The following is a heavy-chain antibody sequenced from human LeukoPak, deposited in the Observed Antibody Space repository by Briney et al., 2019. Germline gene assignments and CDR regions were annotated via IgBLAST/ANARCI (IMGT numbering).Heavy chain of an antibody. D-gene: IGHD1-26*01. J-gene: IGHJ6*02. V-gene: IGHV3-11*01. CDR3: ARGGAHGMDV. Sequence: GGSLRLSCAASGFAFSEYYMTWIRQAPGKGLEWVSYISGVYDNIFYGNSVKGRFTISRDNAKKSVYLQMNSLRAEDTAVYYCARGGAHGMDVWGQGTTVTVSS. CDR2: ISGVYDNI. CDR1: GFAFSEYY.